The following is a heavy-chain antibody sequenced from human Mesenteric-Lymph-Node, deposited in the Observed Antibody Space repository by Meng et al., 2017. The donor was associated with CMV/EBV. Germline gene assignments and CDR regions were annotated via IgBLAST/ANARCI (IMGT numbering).Heavy chain of an antibody. Sequence: GESLKISCAASGFTFSSYAMHWVRQAPGKGLEWVAVISYDGSNKYYADSVKGRFTISRDNAKNSLYLQMNSLRAEDTAVYYCARDLSIAAGAGWFDPWGQGTLVTVSS. CDR3: ARDLSIAAGAGWFDP. CDR2: ISYDGSNK. D-gene: IGHD6-6*01. V-gene: IGHV3-30-3*01. CDR1: GFTFSSYA. J-gene: IGHJ5*02.